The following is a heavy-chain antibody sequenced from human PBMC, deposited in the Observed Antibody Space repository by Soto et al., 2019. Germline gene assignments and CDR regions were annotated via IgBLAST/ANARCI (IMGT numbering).Heavy chain of an antibody. D-gene: IGHD3-3*01. J-gene: IGHJ5*02. Sequence: QVQLVESGGGVVQPGRSLRLSCAASGFTFSSYGMHWVRQAPGKGLEWVAGISYDGSNKYYADSVKGRFTISRDNSKNKLYLQMHRLRVEDTAVYYCAQGAHSITSFGVVTATGNWFDPWGQGTLVTVS. CDR3: AQGAHSITSFGVVTATGNWFDP. V-gene: IGHV3-30*18. CDR2: ISYDGSNK. CDR1: GFTFSSYG.